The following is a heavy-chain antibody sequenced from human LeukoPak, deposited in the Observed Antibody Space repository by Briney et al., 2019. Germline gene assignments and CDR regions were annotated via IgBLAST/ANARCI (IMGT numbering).Heavy chain of an antibody. CDR1: GYTFTSFD. D-gene: IGHD5-18*01. Sequence: GASVKVSCKTSGYTFTSFDINWVRQASGQGLEWMGWMNPNNDNTGCAQNFQGRVTMTKNTSISTAYMELSSLRSEDTAVYYCAKRGHNYGDFDYWGQGTLVTVSS. J-gene: IGHJ4*02. CDR3: AKRGHNYGDFDY. V-gene: IGHV1-8*01. CDR2: MNPNNDNT.